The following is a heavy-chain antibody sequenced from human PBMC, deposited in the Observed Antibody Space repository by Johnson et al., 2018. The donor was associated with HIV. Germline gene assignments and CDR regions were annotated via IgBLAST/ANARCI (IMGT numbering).Heavy chain of an antibody. V-gene: IGHV3-7*02. D-gene: IGHD1-14*01. CDR1: GFTFSSYW. CDR2: IKQGGSEK. Sequence: VQLVESGGGLIQPGGSLRLSCAASGFTFSSYWMSWVRQAPGKGLEWVANIKQGGSEKYFVDSLKGRFIISRDNAKNTLYLQMNSLRAEDTAVYYCARAGKTVTFDIWGQGTMVTVSS. J-gene: IGHJ3*02. CDR3: ARAGKTVTFDI.